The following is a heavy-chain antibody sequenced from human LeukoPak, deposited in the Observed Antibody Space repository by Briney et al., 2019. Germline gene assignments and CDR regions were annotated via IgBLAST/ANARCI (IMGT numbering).Heavy chain of an antibody. CDR1: GFTFGSYS. J-gene: IGHJ4*02. Sequence: PGGSLRLSCVASGFTFGSYSMNWVRQAPGKGLEWVSYISSGSSIMYYADSVKGRFSISRDNAKNSLFLRMDSLRDDDTAVYYCVGWLTTASHWGQRSLVTVSS. V-gene: IGHV3-48*02. CDR2: ISSGSSIM. CDR3: VGWLTTASH. D-gene: IGHD4-17*01.